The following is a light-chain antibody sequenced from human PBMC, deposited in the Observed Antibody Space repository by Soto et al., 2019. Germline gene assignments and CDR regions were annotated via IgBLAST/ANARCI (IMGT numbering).Light chain of an antibody. Sequence: EIVLTQSPATLSLPPGERATLSCRASETISKSLAWYQQRRGQPPRLLMYDVSSRASDLPARFSGSGSGTDFTLTISSLEPEDFAIYYCQQRINWPFTFGPGTKVDF. CDR3: QQRINWPFT. CDR1: ETISKS. V-gene: IGKV3-11*01. CDR2: DVS. J-gene: IGKJ3*01.